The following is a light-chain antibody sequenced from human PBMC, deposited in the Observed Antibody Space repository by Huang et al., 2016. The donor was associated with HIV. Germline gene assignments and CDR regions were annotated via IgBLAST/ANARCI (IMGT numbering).Light chain of an antibody. Sequence: VMMSQSPATLAASPGERVPLSCGASQSVNTNLAWYQQKPGQPPRLLSYAASTRATGVPARCAGSGSGTEFTLTIDSLQSDDFAVYYCQQYNKWPPEYTFGQGTRLEIK. CDR3: QQYNKWPPEYT. V-gene: IGKV3-15*01. J-gene: IGKJ2*01. CDR1: QSVNTN. CDR2: AAS.